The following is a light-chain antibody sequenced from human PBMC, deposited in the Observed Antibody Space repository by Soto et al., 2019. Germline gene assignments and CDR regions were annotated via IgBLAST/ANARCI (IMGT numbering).Light chain of an antibody. Sequence: DIQMTQSPSSLSASVGDRVTITCRASLPISNYLAWYQQKPGKIPNLLIYAASTLQAGVPSRFSGSGSGTDFTFTITSMQTADIATYYCQQYDNILWTFGQGTKVDIK. CDR1: LPISNY. CDR2: AAS. J-gene: IGKJ1*01. CDR3: QQYDNILWT. V-gene: IGKV1-33*01.